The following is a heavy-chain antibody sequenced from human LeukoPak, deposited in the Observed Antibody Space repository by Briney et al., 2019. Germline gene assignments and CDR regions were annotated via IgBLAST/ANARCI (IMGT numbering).Heavy chain of an antibody. CDR3: AKDAHSGSYFDY. Sequence: GGSLRLSCAASGFTFSSNAMCWVRQAPGKGLEWVSLISGTGGTTYYADSVKGRLTISRDSSKKTLYLQMNSLRVEDTAVYYCAKDAHSGSYFDYWGQGILVTVSS. D-gene: IGHD1-26*01. CDR2: ISGTGGTT. V-gene: IGHV3-23*01. J-gene: IGHJ4*01. CDR1: GFTFSSNA.